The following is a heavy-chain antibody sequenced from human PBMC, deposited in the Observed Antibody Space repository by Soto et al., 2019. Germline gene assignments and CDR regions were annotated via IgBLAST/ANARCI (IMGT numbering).Heavy chain of an antibody. J-gene: IGHJ4*02. D-gene: IGHD3-3*01. CDR3: ARGFLEWLLLFDY. Sequence: AAVKVSCKACGYTFTGYYMHWVRQAPGQGLEWMGWINPNSGGTNYAQKFQGWVTMTRDTSISTAYMELSRLRSDDTAVYYCARGFLEWLLLFDYWGQGTLVTVSS. CDR1: GYTFTGYY. V-gene: IGHV1-2*04. CDR2: INPNSGGT.